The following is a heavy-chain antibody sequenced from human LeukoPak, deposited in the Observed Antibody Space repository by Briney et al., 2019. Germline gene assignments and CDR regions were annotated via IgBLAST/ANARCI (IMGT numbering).Heavy chain of an antibody. V-gene: IGHV3-48*01. D-gene: IGHD3-22*01. J-gene: IGHJ5*02. CDR2: ISSSSSTI. CDR1: GFTFSSYS. Sequence: GGSLRLSCAASGFTFSSYSMNWVRQAPGKGLEWVSYISSSSSTIYYADSVKGRFTISRDNAKNSLYLQMNSLGAADTAVYYCTWQWLYKVDPWGQGTLVTVSS. CDR3: TWQWLYKVDP.